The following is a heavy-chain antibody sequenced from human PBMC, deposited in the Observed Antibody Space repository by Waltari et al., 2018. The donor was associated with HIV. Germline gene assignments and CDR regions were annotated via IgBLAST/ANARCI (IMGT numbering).Heavy chain of an antibody. CDR2: ISSGSVYI. V-gene: IGHV3-21*01. CDR1: RFTFSSYS. Sequence: EVQLVESGGGLVKPGGSLRLSCAASRFTFSSYSMNWVRQAPGKGLELVSSISSGSVYIYYADSVKGRFTISRYNAKNSLYLQMNSLRAEDTAVYYCARDEAEMATLTAFDIWGQGTMVTVSS. CDR3: ARDEAEMATLTAFDI. J-gene: IGHJ3*02. D-gene: IGHD5-12*01.